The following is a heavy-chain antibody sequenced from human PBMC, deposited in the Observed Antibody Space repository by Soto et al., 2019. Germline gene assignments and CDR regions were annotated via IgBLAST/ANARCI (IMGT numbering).Heavy chain of an antibody. V-gene: IGHV1-18*01. D-gene: IGHD2-15*01. CDR3: ARERTIAGRPRWFGP. Sequence: ASVKVSCKTSGYTFNTYGINWVRQAPGQGLELMGWISAYDGKTTYAEKFQGRVTLTTDTSTSTAYMELRSLRSDDTAIYYCARERTIAGRPRWFGPWGPGTLVTVSS. J-gene: IGHJ5*02. CDR2: ISAYDGKT. CDR1: GYTFNTYG.